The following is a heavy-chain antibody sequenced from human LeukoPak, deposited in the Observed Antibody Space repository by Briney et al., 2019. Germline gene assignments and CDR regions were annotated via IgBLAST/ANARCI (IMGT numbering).Heavy chain of an antibody. J-gene: IGHJ4*02. CDR1: GFTFSSYA. CDR3: AKDLLSSNPYDSSGYYSPGGDFDY. Sequence: GGSLRLSCAASGFTFSSYAMSWVRQAPGKGLEWVSAISGSGGSTYYADSVKGRFTISRDNSKNTLYLQMNSLRAEDTAVYYCAKDLLSSNPYDSSGYYSPGGDFDYWGQGTLVTVSS. CDR2: ISGSGGST. V-gene: IGHV3-23*01. D-gene: IGHD3-22*01.